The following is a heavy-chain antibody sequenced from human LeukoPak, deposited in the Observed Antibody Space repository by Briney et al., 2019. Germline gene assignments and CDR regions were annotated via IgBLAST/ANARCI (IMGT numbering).Heavy chain of an antibody. D-gene: IGHD1-26*01. CDR2: IKQDGSEK. J-gene: IGHJ3*02. CDR1: GFTFSSYW. Sequence: GGSLRLSRAASGFTFSSYWMSWVRQAPGKGLEWVANIKQDGSEKYYVDSVKGRFTISRDNAKNSLYLQMNNLRAEDTAVYYCARNDPGGSYWTGASDIVVQGTMVTVSS. V-gene: IGHV3-7*01. CDR3: ARNDPGGSYWTGASDI.